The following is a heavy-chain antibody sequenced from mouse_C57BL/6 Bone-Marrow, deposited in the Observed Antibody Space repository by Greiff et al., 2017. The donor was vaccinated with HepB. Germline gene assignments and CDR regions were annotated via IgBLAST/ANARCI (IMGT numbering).Heavy chain of an antibody. Sequence: QVHVKQSGAELVKPGASVKLSCKASGYTFTSYWMHWVKQRPGQGLEWIGMIHPNSGSTNYNEKFKSKATLTVDKSSSTAYMQLSSLTSEDSAVYYCARDDGYYVFDYWGQGTTLTVSS. CDR3: ARDDGYYVFDY. V-gene: IGHV1-64*01. J-gene: IGHJ2*01. CDR2: IHPNSGST. D-gene: IGHD2-3*01. CDR1: GYTFTSYW.